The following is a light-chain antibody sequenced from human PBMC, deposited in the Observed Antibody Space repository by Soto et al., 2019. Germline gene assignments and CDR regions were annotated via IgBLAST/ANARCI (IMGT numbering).Light chain of an antibody. V-gene: IGKV1-8*01. CDR3: KQYFRLRT. CDR1: QHISTY. Sequence: AIRMTQSPSSLSASTGDSLTITCRASQHISTYLAWYQQKPGKAPHLLIYAASTLQSGVPSRFSGSGSGTDFTRTISDLQSEDFGTYYCKQYFRLRTFGPGTKVEVK. J-gene: IGKJ1*01. CDR2: AAS.